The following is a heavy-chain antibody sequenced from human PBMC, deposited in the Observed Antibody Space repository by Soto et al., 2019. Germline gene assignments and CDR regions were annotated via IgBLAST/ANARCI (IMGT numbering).Heavy chain of an antibody. CDR3: TLEGAVATFDY. V-gene: IGHV1-69*13. Sequence: ASVKVSCKASGGTFSSYAISWVRQAPGQGLEWMGGIIPIFGTANYAQKFQGRVTITADESTSTAYMELSSLRSEDTAVYYCTLEGAVATFDYWGQGTMVTFYS. D-gene: IGHD6-19*01. J-gene: IGHJ4*02. CDR1: GGTFSSYA. CDR2: IIPIFGTA.